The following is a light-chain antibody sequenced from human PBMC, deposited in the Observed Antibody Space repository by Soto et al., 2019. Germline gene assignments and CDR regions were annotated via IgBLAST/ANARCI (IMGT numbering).Light chain of an antibody. CDR2: GAS. Sequence: EIVLTQSPGTLSLSPGERATLSCRASQSVSSSYLAWYQQKPGQAPRLLIYGASSRATGIPDRFSGSGSGTDFTLTISRLESADFVVYYCQQYGSSPKMYTFGQGTKLEIK. J-gene: IGKJ2*01. CDR3: QQYGSSPKMYT. CDR1: QSVSSSY. V-gene: IGKV3-20*01.